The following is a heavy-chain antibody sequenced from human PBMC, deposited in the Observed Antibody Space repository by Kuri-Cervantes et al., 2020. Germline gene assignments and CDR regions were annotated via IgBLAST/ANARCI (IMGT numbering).Heavy chain of an antibody. V-gene: IGHV1-69*04. Sequence: SVKVSCKASGGTFSSCTISWVRQAPGQGLEWMGRIIPILGIANYAQKFQGRVTITADKSTSTAYMELSSLRSEDTAVYYCAREHSTYYYDSSGYYYYRFDPWGQGTLVTVSS. CDR1: GGTFSSCT. CDR2: IIPILGIA. J-gene: IGHJ5*02. D-gene: IGHD3-22*01. CDR3: AREHSTYYYDSSGYYYYRFDP.